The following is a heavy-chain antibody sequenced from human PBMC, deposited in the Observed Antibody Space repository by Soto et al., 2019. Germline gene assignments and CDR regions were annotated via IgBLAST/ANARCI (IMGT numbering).Heavy chain of an antibody. CDR2: ISGSGGST. D-gene: IGHD3-10*01. J-gene: IGHJ6*02. Sequence: GGSLRLSCAASGFTFSSYAMSWVRQAPGEGLEWVSAISGSGGSTYYADSVKGRFTISRDNSKNTLYLQMNSLRAEDTAVYYYAKGLCRLWFGELCYGMDVWGQGTTVTVSS. V-gene: IGHV3-23*01. CDR1: GFTFSSYA. CDR3: AKGLCRLWFGELCYGMDV.